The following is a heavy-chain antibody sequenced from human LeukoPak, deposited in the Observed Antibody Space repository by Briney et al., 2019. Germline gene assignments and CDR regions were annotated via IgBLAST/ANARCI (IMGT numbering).Heavy chain of an antibody. J-gene: IGHJ5*02. CDR2: VNHSGST. V-gene: IGHV4-34*01. CDR3: ARGRGYSSSWYWFDP. CDR1: GGSFSGYY. D-gene: IGHD6-13*01. Sequence: SETLSLTCAVYGGSFSGYYWSWIRQPPGKGLEWIEEVNHSGSTNYNPSLKSRVTISVDTSKNQFSLKLSSVTAADTAVYYCARGRGYSSSWYWFDPWGQGTLVTVSS.